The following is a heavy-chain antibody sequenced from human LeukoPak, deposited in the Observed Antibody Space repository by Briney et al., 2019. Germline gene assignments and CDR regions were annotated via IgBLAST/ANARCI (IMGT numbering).Heavy chain of an antibody. Sequence: GGSLRHSCAASGFTFSSYSMNSVRQAPGKGVEWVSYISSISSTIYYAESVKGRFTISRDNAKNSLYLQMNSLRAEDKAVYYCARQTSTVTTDRYNYMDVWGKGTTVTVSS. CDR2: ISSISSTI. CDR3: ARQTSTVTTDRYNYMDV. CDR1: GFTFSSYS. J-gene: IGHJ6*03. D-gene: IGHD4-17*01. V-gene: IGHV3-48*01.